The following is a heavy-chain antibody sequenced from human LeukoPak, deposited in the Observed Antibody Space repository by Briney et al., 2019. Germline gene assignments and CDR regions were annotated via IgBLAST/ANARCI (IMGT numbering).Heavy chain of an antibody. D-gene: IGHD2-8*01. CDR3: ARGIPLGYCTYGVCYPPYYFDF. Sequence: GASVTVSCTASGYTFISYNINWVRQATGQGLEWMGWLNPRSGNAVYLQKFQGRLTITRDTSTDTVYMDLSSLTAEDTAVYYCARGIPLGYCTYGVCYPPYYFDFWGQGTLVTASS. CDR2: LNPRSGNA. CDR1: GYTFISYN. J-gene: IGHJ4*02. V-gene: IGHV1-8*03.